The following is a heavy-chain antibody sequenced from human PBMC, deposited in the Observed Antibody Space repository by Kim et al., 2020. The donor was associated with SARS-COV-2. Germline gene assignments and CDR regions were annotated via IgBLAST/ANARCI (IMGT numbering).Heavy chain of an antibody. D-gene: IGHD6-19*01. V-gene: IGHV4-39*01. Sequence: SETLSLTCTVSGGSISSYHYYWSWVRQHPGKALEWIVYICQSGFSYYNPSLKSRITVSMDTSKYPLSLRLMSVTAADTSFYSCAGLSSGPRLDW. CDR2: ICQSGFS. J-gene: IGHJ2*01. CDR1: GGSISSYHYY. CDR3: AGLSSGPRLDW.